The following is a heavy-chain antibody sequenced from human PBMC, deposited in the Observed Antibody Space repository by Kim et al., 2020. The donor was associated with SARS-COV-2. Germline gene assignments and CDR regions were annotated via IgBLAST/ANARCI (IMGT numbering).Heavy chain of an antibody. D-gene: IGHD3-9*01. CDR2: ISYDGSNK. CDR3: AKARYIRYYFDY. V-gene: IGHV3-30*18. J-gene: IGHJ4*02. CDR1: GFTFSSYG. Sequence: GGSLRLSCAASGFTFSSYGMHLVRQAPGKGLEWVAVISYDGSNKYYADSVKGRFTISRDNSKNTLYLQMNSLRAEDTAVYYCAKARYIRYYFDYWGQGTLVTVSS.